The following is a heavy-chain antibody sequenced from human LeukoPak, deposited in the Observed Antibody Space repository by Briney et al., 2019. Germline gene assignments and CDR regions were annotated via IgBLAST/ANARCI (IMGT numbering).Heavy chain of an antibody. J-gene: IGHJ4*02. D-gene: IGHD2-8*01. V-gene: IGHV3-74*03. CDR2: INSDGSST. CDR3: ATSRTFDY. CDR1: GFTLSSYW. Sequence: GGSLRLPLAAFGFTLSSYWMHWVRQIPGKGLVWVSGINSDGSSTTYADFVKGRFTISRDNAKNTVYLQMNSLRDEDTAVYYCATSRTFDYWGQGSLVTVSS.